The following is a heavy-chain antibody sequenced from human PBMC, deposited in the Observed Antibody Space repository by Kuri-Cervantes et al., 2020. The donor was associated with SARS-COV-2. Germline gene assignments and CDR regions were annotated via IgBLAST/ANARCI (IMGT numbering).Heavy chain of an antibody. V-gene: IGHV4-59*12. CDR1: GFSISRYY. CDR2: IYYSGST. J-gene: IGHJ5*02. D-gene: IGHD3-9*01. Sequence: SETLSLTCTVSGFSISRYYWSWIRQPPGKGLEWIGYIYYSGSTNYNPSLKSRVTISVDKSKNHFSLKLSTVTAADTAVYYCARDKGILTGYYTGWFDPWGQGTLVTVSS. CDR3: ARDKGILTGYYTGWFDP.